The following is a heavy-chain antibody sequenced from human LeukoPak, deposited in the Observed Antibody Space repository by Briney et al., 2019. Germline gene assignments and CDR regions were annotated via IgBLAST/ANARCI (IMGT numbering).Heavy chain of an antibody. CDR2: INPNSGGT. J-gene: IGHJ6*03. D-gene: IGHD3-10*01. Sequence: ASVKVSCKASGYTFTGYYMHWVRQAPGQGLEWMGWINPNSGGTNYAQKFQGRVTMTRDTSISTAYMELSRLRSDDTAVYYCARGTRWFGETARYYYYYMDVWGKGTTVTISS. V-gene: IGHV1-2*02. CDR3: ARGTRWFGETARYYYYYMDV. CDR1: GYTFTGYY.